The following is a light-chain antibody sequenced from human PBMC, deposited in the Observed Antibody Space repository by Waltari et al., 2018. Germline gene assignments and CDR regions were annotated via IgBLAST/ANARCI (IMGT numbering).Light chain of an antibody. V-gene: IGKV3-15*01. CDR3: HQYNNGPPYN. J-gene: IGKJ2*01. CDR1: QSVTTN. CDR2: GAS. Sequence: EIVMTQSPATLSVSPGERAVLSCRASQSVTTNLAWSQQKPGQAPRLLIYGASTRATNIPARFSGSGSGTEFNLTISRLQSEDFAVYYCHQYNNGPPYNFGQGTKLEI.